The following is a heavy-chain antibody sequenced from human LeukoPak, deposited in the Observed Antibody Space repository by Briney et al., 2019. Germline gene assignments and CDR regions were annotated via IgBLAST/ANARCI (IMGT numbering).Heavy chain of an antibody. CDR1: GGSISSGSYY. V-gene: IGHV4-61*02. CDR2: IYTSGST. D-gene: IGHD3-3*01. Sequence: SQTLSLTCTVSGGSISSGSYYWSWIRQPAGKGLEWIGRIYTSGSTNYNPSLKSRVTISVDTSKNQFSLKLSSVTAADTAVYYCAREGSYDFWSGYYNFDYWGQGTLVTVSS. CDR3: AREGSYDFWSGYYNFDY. J-gene: IGHJ4*02.